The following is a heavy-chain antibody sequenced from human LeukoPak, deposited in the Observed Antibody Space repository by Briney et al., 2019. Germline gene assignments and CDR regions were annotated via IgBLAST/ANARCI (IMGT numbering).Heavy chain of an antibody. CDR3: AKDRDTALYY. CDR2: IRYDGSNK. CDR1: GFTFSSYG. D-gene: IGHD5-18*01. J-gene: IGHJ4*02. Sequence: GGSLRLSCAASGFTFSSYGMHWVRQSPGKWLEWVAFIRYDGSNKYYADSVKGRFTISRDNSKNTLYLQMNSLRAEDTAVYYCAKDRDTALYYWGQGTLVTVSS. V-gene: IGHV3-30*02.